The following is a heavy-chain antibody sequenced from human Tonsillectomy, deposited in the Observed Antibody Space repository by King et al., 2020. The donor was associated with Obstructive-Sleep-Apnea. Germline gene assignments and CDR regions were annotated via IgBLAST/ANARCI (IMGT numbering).Heavy chain of an antibody. Sequence: EVQLVESGGGLVQPGGSLRLSCAASGFTFSSYAMSWVRQAPGKGLEWVSAISGSGGSTYYADSVKGRFTISRDNSKNTLYLQMNSLRAEDTAVYYCARAESPAMVRGVILPTNWFDPWGQGTLVTVSS. J-gene: IGHJ5*02. CDR2: ISGSGGST. D-gene: IGHD3-10*01. CDR3: ARAESPAMVRGVILPTNWFDP. V-gene: IGHV3-23*04. CDR1: GFTFSSYA.